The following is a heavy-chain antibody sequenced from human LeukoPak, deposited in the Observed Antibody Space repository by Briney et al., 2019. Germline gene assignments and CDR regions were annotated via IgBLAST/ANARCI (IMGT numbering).Heavy chain of an antibody. CDR2: IIPIFGTA. J-gene: IGHJ5*02. CDR1: GGSFSSSA. Sequence: AASVKVSCKASGGSFSSSAISWVRQAPGQGLEWLGRIIPIFGTANYAQKFKGRVTITTDESTSTAYMELNSLRSEDTAVYYGAIIAVAGKSDPWGQGTLVTVSS. V-gene: IGHV1-69*05. CDR3: AIIAVAGKSDP. D-gene: IGHD6-19*01.